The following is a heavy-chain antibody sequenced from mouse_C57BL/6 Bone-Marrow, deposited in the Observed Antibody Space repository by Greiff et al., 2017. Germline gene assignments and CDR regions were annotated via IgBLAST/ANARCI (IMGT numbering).Heavy chain of an antibody. D-gene: IGHD6-1*01. CDR3: ARSQPYYYAMDY. Sequence: VQLQQPGAELVKPGASVKMSCKASGYTFTSYWITWVKQRPGQGLEWIGDIYPGSGSTNYNEKFKGKATLTVDTSSSTAYMPLSSLTSEDSAVYYCARSQPYYYAMDYWGQGTSVTVSS. V-gene: IGHV1-55*01. J-gene: IGHJ4*01. CDR2: IYPGSGST. CDR1: GYTFTSYW.